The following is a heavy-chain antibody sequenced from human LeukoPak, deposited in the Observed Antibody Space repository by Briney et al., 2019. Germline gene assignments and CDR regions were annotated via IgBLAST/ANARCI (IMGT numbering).Heavy chain of an antibody. CDR2: IYYSGST. Sequence: GYXXSWIRQPPGKGLEWIGYIYYSGSTNYNPSLKSRVTISVDTSKNQFSLRLNSVTAADTAVYYCASPGMGYWGQGTLVTVSS. CDR3: ASPGMGY. D-gene: IGHD3-16*01. CDR1: GYX. J-gene: IGHJ4*02. V-gene: IGHV4-61*08.